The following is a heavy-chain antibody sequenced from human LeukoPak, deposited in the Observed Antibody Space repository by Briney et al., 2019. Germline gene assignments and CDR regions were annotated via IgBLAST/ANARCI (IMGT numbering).Heavy chain of an antibody. J-gene: IGHJ4*02. CDR2: IYYSGST. D-gene: IGHD3-22*01. CDR3: ARAYDRPYYFDY. Sequence: SETLSLTCTVSGGSISSSSYYWGWIRQPPGKGLEWIGSIYYSGSTYYNPSLKSRVTISVDTSKNQFSLKLSSVTAADTAVYYCARAYDRPYYFDYWGQGTLVTVSS. CDR1: GGSISSSSYY. V-gene: IGHV4-39*07.